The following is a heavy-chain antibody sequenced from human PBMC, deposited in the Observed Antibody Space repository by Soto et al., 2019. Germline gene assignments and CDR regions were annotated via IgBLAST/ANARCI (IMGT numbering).Heavy chain of an antibody. CDR1: GFTFGDYS. CDR3: SRVSCTSTNCLYYFDY. J-gene: IGHJ4*02. CDR2: IRSKDFGGTR. Sequence: GGSLRLSCTASGFTFGDYSMSWFRQAPGKGLQWVGFIRSKDFGGTREYAASVKGRFTISRDDSKSIAYLQMNSLITEDTAVYYCSRVSCTSTNCLYYFDYWGQGTRVTVSS. V-gene: IGHV3-49*03. D-gene: IGHD2-2*01.